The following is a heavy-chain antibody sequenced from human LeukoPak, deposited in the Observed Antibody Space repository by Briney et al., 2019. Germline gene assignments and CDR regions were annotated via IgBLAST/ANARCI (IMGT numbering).Heavy chain of an antibody. V-gene: IGHV1-2*02. Sequence: ASVKVSCTASGYTFTAYYMHWVRQAPGQGREWMGWINPNSGGTNYAQKFQGRATMTRDTSISTAYMELSRLRSDDTAVYYCARDRVVVPAAFDYWGQGTLVTVSS. J-gene: IGHJ4*02. CDR2: INPNSGGT. CDR1: GYTFTAYY. D-gene: IGHD2-2*01. CDR3: ARDRVVVPAAFDY.